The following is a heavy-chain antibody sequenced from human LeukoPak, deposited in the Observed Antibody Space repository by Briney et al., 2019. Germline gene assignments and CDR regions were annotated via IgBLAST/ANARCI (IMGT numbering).Heavy chain of an antibody. D-gene: IGHD3-10*01. V-gene: IGHV4-34*01. Sequence: SETLSLTCAVYGGSFSGYYWSWIRQPPGKGLERIGEINHSGSTNYNPSLKSRVTISVDTSKNQFSLKLSSVTAADTAVYYCARVRTFMVRGVIDYWGQGTLVTVSS. CDR1: GGSFSGYY. CDR2: INHSGST. CDR3: ARVRTFMVRGVIDY. J-gene: IGHJ4*02.